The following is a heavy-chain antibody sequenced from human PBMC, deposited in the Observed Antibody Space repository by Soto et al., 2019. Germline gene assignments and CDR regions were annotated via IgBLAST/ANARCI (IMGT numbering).Heavy chain of an antibody. CDR2: ISGNGRNT. D-gene: IGHD1-1*01. CDR3: AKNGLSNSPSAIDS. V-gene: IGHV3-23*01. CDR1: GFSFSNSG. Sequence: EVQLLESGGGLAQPGGSLRLSWVTSGFSFSNSGMSWVRQAPGKGLDWVSGISGNGRNTYYTDSVKGRFLVSRDNSGDTLFVQMNSLRAEDTAIYFCAKNGLSNSPSAIDSWGQGTLVTVSS. J-gene: IGHJ4*02.